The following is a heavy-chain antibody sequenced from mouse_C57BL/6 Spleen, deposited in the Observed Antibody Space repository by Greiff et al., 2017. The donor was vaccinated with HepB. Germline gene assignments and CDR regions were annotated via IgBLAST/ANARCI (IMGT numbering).Heavy chain of an antibody. V-gene: IGHV1-42*01. D-gene: IGHD2-3*01. CDR1: GYSFTGYY. J-gene: IGHJ3*01. CDR3: ARGQWLLREFAY. Sequence: EVKLMESGPELVKPGASVKISCKASGYSFTGYYMNWVKQSPEKSLEWIGEINPSTGGTTYNQKFKAKATLTVDKSSSTAYMQLKSLTSEDSAVYYCARGQWLLREFAYWGQGTLVTVSA. CDR2: INPSTGGT.